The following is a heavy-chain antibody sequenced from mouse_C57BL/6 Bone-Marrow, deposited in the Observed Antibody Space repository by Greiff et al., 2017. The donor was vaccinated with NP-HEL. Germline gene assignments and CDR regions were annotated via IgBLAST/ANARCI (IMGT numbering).Heavy chain of an antibody. CDR2: IYPGGGYT. J-gene: IGHJ1*03. Sequence: VKLQESGAELVRPGTSVKMSCKASGYTFTNYWIGWAKQRPGHGLEWIGDIYPGGGYTNYNEKFKGKATLTADKSSSTAYMQFSSLTSEDAAIYDCARWGDGYYVRYFDVWGTGTTVTVSS. V-gene: IGHV1-63*01. CDR1: GYTFTNYW. CDR3: ARWGDGYYVRYFDV. D-gene: IGHD2-3*01.